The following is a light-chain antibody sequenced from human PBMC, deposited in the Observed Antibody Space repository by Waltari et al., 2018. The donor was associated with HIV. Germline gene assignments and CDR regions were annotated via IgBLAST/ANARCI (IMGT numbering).Light chain of an antibody. Sequence: EIVLTQSPGALSVSLGERPTLSCRASQSVTTNLAWYQQKPGQAPRLLIFGASTRATGMPARFSGSGSGTEFTLTISSLQSEEVALYYCQQYNKWPPYTFGQGTKLEIK. CDR3: QQYNKWPPYT. V-gene: IGKV3-15*01. CDR1: QSVTTN. CDR2: GAS. J-gene: IGKJ2*01.